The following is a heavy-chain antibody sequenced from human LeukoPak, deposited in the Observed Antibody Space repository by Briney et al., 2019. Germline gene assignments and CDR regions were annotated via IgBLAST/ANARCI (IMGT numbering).Heavy chain of an antibody. J-gene: IGHJ5*02. CDR1: GGSISSTTYY. V-gene: IGHV4-39*01. CDR2: IYYSGST. Sequence: SETLSLTCTVSGGSISSTTYYWGWIRRPPGKGLEWIGSIYYSGSTYYNPSLKSRVTVSVDTSKNQFSLNLSSVTAADTAVYYCARLHAGASARGVDWFDPWGQGTLVTVSS. D-gene: IGHD2-2*01. CDR3: ARLHAGASARGVDWFDP.